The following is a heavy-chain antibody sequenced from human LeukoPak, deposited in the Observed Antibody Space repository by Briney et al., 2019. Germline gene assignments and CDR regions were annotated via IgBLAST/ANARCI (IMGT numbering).Heavy chain of an antibody. Sequence: HTGGSLRLSCEASGFTLNSYIMHWVRQAPGKGLEWVALISFDGRDKQYADSVKGRFTISGDNSKNTLFLQMNSLRAEDTAVYYCAHGAMYQLDYWGQGTLVTVSS. V-gene: IGHV3-30*04. J-gene: IGHJ4*02. CDR1: GFTLNSYI. CDR3: AHGAMYQLDY. CDR2: ISFDGRDK. D-gene: IGHD2-2*01.